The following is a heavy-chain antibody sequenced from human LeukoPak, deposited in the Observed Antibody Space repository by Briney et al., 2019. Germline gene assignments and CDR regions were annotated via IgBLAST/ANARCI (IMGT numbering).Heavy chain of an antibody. CDR3: ARAIAYDSSADHFDY. J-gene: IGHJ4*02. V-gene: IGHV3-21*04. Sequence: GGSLRLSCAASGFTFSSYSMNWVRQAPGKGLEWVSSISSSSSYIYYADSVKGRFTISRDNAKNSLYLQMNSLRAEDTAVYYCARAIAYDSSADHFDYWGQGTLVTVSS. CDR2: ISSSSSYI. D-gene: IGHD3-22*01. CDR1: GFTFSSYS.